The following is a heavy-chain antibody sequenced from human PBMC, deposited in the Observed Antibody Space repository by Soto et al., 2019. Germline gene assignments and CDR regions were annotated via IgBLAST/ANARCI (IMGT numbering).Heavy chain of an antibody. CDR1: GGSISSYY. Sequence: LSLTCTVSGGSISSYYWSWIRQPPGKGLEWIGYIYYSGSTNYNPSLKSRVTISVDTSKNQFSLKLSSVTAADTAVYYCARGDCSGGSCFYYYYGMDVWGQGTTVTVSS. D-gene: IGHD2-15*01. J-gene: IGHJ6*02. CDR2: IYYSGST. CDR3: ARGDCSGGSCFYYYYGMDV. V-gene: IGHV4-59*08.